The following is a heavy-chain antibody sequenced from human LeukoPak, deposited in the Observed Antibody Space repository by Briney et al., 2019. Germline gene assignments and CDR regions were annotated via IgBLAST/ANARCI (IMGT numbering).Heavy chain of an antibody. CDR3: ARGAYSSSIYYFDY. D-gene: IGHD6-6*01. CDR2: INWNGGST. V-gene: IGHV3-20*04. CDR1: GFTFDDYG. Sequence: GGSLRLSCAASGFTFDDYGMSWVRQAPGKGLEWVSGINWNGGSTGYADSVKGRFTISRDNAKNSLCRQMNSLRAEDTALYYCARGAYSSSIYYFDYWGQGTLVTVSS. J-gene: IGHJ4*02.